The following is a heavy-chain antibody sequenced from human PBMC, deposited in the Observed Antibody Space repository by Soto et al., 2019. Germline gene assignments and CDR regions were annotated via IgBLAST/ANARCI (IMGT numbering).Heavy chain of an antibody. J-gene: IGHJ4*02. V-gene: IGHV3-33*01. CDR1: GFTFSTYG. CDR2: IWYDGSNK. Sequence: QVQLGESGGGVGQPGWSLRLSCAASGFTFSTYGMHWVRQAPGTGLEWVAVIWYDGSNKYYADSVKGRFTISRDNSKNTLYLQMNSLRAEDTAVYYCARDGSGSTHQFDYWGQGTLVTVSS. CDR3: ARDGSGSTHQFDY. D-gene: IGHD1-26*01.